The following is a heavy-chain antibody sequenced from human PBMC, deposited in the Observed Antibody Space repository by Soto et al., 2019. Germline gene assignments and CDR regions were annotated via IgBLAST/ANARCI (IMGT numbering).Heavy chain of an antibody. D-gene: IGHD3-9*01. CDR1: GGTFSSYA. J-gene: IGHJ3*02. Sequence: GASVKVSCKASGGTFSSYAISWVRQAPGQGLEWMGGIIPIFGTAIYAQKFQGRVTMTEDTSTDTAYMELSSLRSEDTAVYYCATDRRWGAGYPSAFDIWGQGTMVTVSS. CDR2: IIPIFGTA. CDR3: ATDRRWGAGYPSAFDI. V-gene: IGHV1-69*06.